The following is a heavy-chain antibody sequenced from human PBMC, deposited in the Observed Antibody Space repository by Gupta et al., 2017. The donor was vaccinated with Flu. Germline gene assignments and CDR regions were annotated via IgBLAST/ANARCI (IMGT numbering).Heavy chain of an antibody. J-gene: IGHJ6*02. CDR3: ARDEEDYDILTGDCYYYYGMDV. Sequence: QVQLVQSGAEVKKPGASVTVSCKASGYTFTSYGISWVRQAPGQGLEWMGWISAYNGNTNYAQKLQGRGTRTTDTSTSTAYMELRSLRSDDTAVYYCARDEEDYDILTGDCYYYYGMDVWGQGTTVTVSS. CDR1: GYTFTSYG. V-gene: IGHV1-18*01. CDR2: ISAYNGNT. D-gene: IGHD3-9*01.